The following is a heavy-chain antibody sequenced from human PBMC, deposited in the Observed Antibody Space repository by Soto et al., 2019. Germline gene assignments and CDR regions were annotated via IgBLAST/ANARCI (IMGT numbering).Heavy chain of an antibody. D-gene: IGHD2-15*01. V-gene: IGHV4-34*01. CDR3: ARARKGYRHLGYPTEKGTIDY. Sequence: ASETLSLTCAVYGGSFSGYYWSWIRQPPGKGLEWIGEINHSGSTNYNPSLKSRVTISVDTSKNQFSLKLSSVTAADTAVYYCARARKGYRHLGYPTEKGTIDYWGQGTLVTVSS. CDR2: INHSGST. CDR1: GGSFSGYY. J-gene: IGHJ4*02.